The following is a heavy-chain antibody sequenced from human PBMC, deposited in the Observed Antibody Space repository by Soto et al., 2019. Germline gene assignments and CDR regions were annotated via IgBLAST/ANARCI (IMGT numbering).Heavy chain of an antibody. CDR2: ISWNSGSI. CDR3: AKGQSFGLIAAGGTGDGMDV. D-gene: IGHD6-13*01. J-gene: IGHJ6*02. CDR1: GFTFDDYA. V-gene: IGHV3-9*01. Sequence: SLRLSCAASGFTFDDYAMHWVRQAPGKGLEWVSGISWNSGSIGYADSVKGRFTISRDNAKNSLYLQMNSLRAEDTALYYCAKGQSFGLIAAGGTGDGMDVWGQGTTVTVS.